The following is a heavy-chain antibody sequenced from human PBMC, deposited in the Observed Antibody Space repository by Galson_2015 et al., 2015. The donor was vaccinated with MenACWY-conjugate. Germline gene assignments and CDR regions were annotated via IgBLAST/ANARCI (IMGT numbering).Heavy chain of an antibody. Sequence: SVKVSCKVSGYTLTELSMHWVRQAPGKGLEWMGGFDPEDGETIYAQKFQGRVTMTEDTSTDTAYMELSSLRSEDTAVYYCATDLISYRDYGDYVPSPGAFDIWGQGTMVTVSS. CDR1: GYTLTELS. D-gene: IGHD4-17*01. CDR3: ATDLISYRDYGDYVPSPGAFDI. J-gene: IGHJ3*02. CDR2: FDPEDGET. V-gene: IGHV1-24*01.